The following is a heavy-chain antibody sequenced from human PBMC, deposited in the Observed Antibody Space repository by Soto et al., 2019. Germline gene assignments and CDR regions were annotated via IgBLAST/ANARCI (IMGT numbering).Heavy chain of an antibody. CDR2: IIPIFGTA. Sequence: SVKVSCKASGGTLSSYAISWVRQAPGQVLEWMGVIIPIFGTANYAQKFQGRVTITADESTTTAYMELSSLRSEDTAVYYCARRKGYSGYDRYYCYGMEVWGQGTTVTVSS. CDR3: ARRKGYSGYDRYYCYGMEV. V-gene: IGHV1-69*13. D-gene: IGHD5-12*01. CDR1: GGTLSSYA. J-gene: IGHJ6*02.